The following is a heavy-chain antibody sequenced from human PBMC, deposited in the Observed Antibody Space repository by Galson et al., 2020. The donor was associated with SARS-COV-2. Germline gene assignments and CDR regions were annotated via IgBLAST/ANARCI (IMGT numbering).Heavy chain of an antibody. J-gene: IGHJ4*02. CDR2: IWYDGSNK. D-gene: IGHD7-27*01. Sequence: GESLKISCAASGFTFSSYGMHWVRQAPGKGLELVAVIWYDGSNKYYADSVKGRFTISRDNSKNTLYLQMNSLRAEDTAVYYCASSLLGDYFDYWGQGTLVTVSS. CDR3: ASSLLGDYFDY. V-gene: IGHV3-33*01. CDR1: GFTFSSYG.